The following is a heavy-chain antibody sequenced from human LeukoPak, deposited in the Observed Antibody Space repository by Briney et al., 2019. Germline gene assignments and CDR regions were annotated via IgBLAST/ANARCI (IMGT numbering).Heavy chain of an antibody. CDR2: MNPNSGNT. Sequence: ASVKVSCKASGYTFTSYDINWVRQATGQGLEWMGWMNPNSGNTGYAQKFLGRVTITRNTSISTAYMELTSLRSEDTAMYYCARGNWNYAAHFDYWGQGTLVTVSS. V-gene: IGHV1-8*03. J-gene: IGHJ4*02. D-gene: IGHD1-7*01. CDR3: ARGNWNYAAHFDY. CDR1: GYTFTSYD.